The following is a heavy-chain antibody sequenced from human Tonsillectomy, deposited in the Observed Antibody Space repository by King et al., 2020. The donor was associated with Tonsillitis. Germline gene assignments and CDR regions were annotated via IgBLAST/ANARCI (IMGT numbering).Heavy chain of an antibody. J-gene: IGHJ4*02. D-gene: IGHD3-22*01. CDR2: ISGSGGSA. V-gene: IGHV3-23*04. Sequence: VQLVESGGGLVQPGGSLRLSCAASGFTFSSYAMSWVRQAPGKGLEWVSGISGSGGSAYYADSVKGRFTISRDNSKNTLCLQVNRLRAEETAVYYCAKGPNDYYDSSGYYFRYSDHWGQGTLVTVSS. CDR1: GFTFSSYA. CDR3: AKGPNDYYDSSGYYFRYSDH.